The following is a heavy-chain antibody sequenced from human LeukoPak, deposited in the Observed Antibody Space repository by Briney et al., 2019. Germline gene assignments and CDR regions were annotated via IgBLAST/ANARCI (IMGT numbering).Heavy chain of an antibody. D-gene: IGHD3-10*01. CDR3: ARDGGITVVRGVIIRASGWFDP. V-gene: IGHV1-69*01. CDR2: IIPIFGTA. Sequence: ASVKVSCKASGGTFSSYAISWVRQAPGQGLEWMGGIIPIFGTANYAQKFQGRVTITADESTSTAYMELRSLRSDDTAVYYCARDGGITVVRGVIIRASGWFDPWGQGTLVTVSS. J-gene: IGHJ5*02. CDR1: GGTFSSYA.